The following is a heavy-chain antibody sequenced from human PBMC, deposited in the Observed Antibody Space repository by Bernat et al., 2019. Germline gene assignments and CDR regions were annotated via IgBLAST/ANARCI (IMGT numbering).Heavy chain of an antibody. D-gene: IGHD6-13*01. CDR2: ISYDGSNK. CDR1: GFTFSSYG. Sequence: QVQLVESGGGVVQPGRSLRLSCAASGFTFSSYGMHWVRQAPGKGLEWVAVISYDGSNKYYADSVKGRFTSSRDNSKNTLYLQMNSLRAEDTAVYYCAKDMRQQLAPFGDYGMDVWGQGTTVTVSS. CDR3: AKDMRQQLAPFGDYGMDV. V-gene: IGHV3-30*18. J-gene: IGHJ6*02.